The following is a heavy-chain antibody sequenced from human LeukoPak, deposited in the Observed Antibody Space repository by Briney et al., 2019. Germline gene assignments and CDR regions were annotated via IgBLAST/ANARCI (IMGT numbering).Heavy chain of an antibody. Sequence: PGGSLRLSCAASGFTFSGSALHWVRQASGKGLEWVGRIGSTANGYATAYAASVKGRFTISRDDSKNTAYLQMDSLKTEDTAVYYCARETRPMVRGVIPPLYFDYWGQGTLVTVSS. J-gene: IGHJ4*02. V-gene: IGHV3-73*01. CDR2: IGSTANGYAT. D-gene: IGHD3-10*01. CDR1: GFTFSGSA. CDR3: ARETRPMVRGVIPPLYFDY.